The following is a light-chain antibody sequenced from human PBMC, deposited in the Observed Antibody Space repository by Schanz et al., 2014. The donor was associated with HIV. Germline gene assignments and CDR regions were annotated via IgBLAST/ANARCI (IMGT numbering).Light chain of an antibody. J-gene: IGLJ1*01. CDR1: SSDVGAHNY. V-gene: IGLV2-23*02. CDR2: EVS. Sequence: QSALTQPASVSGSPGQTITISCTGTSSDVGAHNYVSWYQQHPGKAPKLMMYEVSERPSGVSNRFSGSKSGNTASLTISGLQAEDEADYYCCSYAGIFSPLYLFGTGTKLTVL. CDR3: CSYAGIFSPLYL.